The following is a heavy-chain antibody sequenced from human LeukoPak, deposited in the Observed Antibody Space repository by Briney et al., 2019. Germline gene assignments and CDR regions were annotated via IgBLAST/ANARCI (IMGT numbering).Heavy chain of an antibody. CDR3: AKDLTGYSSGWFDY. V-gene: IGHV3-9*03. Sequence: PGGSLRLSCAASGFTFDDYAMHWVRQAPGKGLEWVSGISWNSGSIGYADSVKGRFTISRDNAKNSLYLQMNSLRAEDMALYYCAKDLTGYSSGWFDYWGRGTLVTVSS. D-gene: IGHD6-19*01. CDR2: ISWNSGSI. CDR1: GFTFDDYA. J-gene: IGHJ4*02.